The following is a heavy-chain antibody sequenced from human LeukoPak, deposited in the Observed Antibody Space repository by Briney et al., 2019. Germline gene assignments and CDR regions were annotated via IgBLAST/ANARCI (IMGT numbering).Heavy chain of an antibody. J-gene: IGHJ5*02. CDR2: IWYDRSKK. CDR1: GFTFSNYW. Sequence: PGGSLRLSCAASGFTFSNYWMSWVRQAPGKGLQWVAFIWYDRSKKHCADSAQGRCTISRDNSKNTLSLQLNSLRADDTAVFYCTKGLLSWGQGTLLTVAA. CDR3: TKGLLS. V-gene: IGHV3-30*02.